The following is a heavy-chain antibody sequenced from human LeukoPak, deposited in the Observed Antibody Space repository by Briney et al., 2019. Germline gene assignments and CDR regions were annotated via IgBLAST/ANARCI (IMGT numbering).Heavy chain of an antibody. CDR2: FYTSGNS. CDR1: GGSISTYY. CDR3: ARLSTVTTSFDY. D-gene: IGHD4-17*01. V-gene: IGHV4-4*07. J-gene: IGHJ4*02. Sequence: SETLSLTCSVSGGSISTYYWSWIRQPAGKGLEWIGRFYTSGNSYYNPSLKSRVTMSVDTPKNQFSLKLSSVTAADTAVYYCARLSTVTTSFDYWGQGTLVTVSS.